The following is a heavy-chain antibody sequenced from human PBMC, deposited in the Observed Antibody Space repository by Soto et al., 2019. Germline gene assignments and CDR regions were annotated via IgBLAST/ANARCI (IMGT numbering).Heavy chain of an antibody. CDR1: GGCISTADYR. Sequence: PLSLTWTVSGGCISTADYRWGWIRQPPGKGREWIGYIYYSGSTFYSPSLKSRVTISLNTPKTQFYLRLGSVTAADTDVYYCASEDGYKRTAWGQGTQVTVSS. J-gene: IGHJ4*02. D-gene: IGHD5-12*01. V-gene: IGHV4-30-4*01. CDR2: IYYSGST. CDR3: ASEDGYKRTA.